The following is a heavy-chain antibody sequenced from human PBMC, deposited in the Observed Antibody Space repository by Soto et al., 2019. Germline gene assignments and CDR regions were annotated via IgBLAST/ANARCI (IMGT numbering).Heavy chain of an antibody. J-gene: IGHJ4*02. D-gene: IGHD6-19*01. V-gene: IGHV6-1*01. Sequence: SETLSLTCAISGDSVSSTSAAWSWIRQSPSRGLEWLGRTYYRSKWYSDYAVSVKSRITINPDTSKNQFSLQLNSVTPEDTAVYYCARGSYYSGWVWGQGTLVTVSS. CDR1: GDSVSSTSAA. CDR2: TYYRSKWYS. CDR3: ARGSYYSGWV.